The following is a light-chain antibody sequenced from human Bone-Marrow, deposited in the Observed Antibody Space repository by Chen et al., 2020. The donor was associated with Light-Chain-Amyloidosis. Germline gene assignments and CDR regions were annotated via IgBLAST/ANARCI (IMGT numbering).Light chain of an antibody. CDR3: QVWDRSSDRPV. Sequence: SYVLTQPSSVSVAPGQTATIACGGNNIGTTSVHWYQQTPGQAPLLVVYDDSDRPSGIPERLSGACSGNTATLTISRVEDGDEADYYCQVWDRSSDRPVFGGGTKLTVL. V-gene: IGLV3-21*02. CDR2: DDS. J-gene: IGLJ3*02. CDR1: NIGTTS.